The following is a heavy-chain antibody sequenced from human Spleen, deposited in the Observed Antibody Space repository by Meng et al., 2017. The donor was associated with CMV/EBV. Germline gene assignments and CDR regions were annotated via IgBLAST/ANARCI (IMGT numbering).Heavy chain of an antibody. V-gene: IGHV3-48*03. D-gene: IGHD3-10*01. Sequence: GGSLRLSCAASGFTFSTYEMNWVRQAPGKGLEWVSYMSSSGRNIYYADSVKGRFTISRDNAKNSLYLQMNSLRAEDTAVYYCSSREYFSYYGVDVWGQGTTVTVSS. CDR2: MSSSGRNI. J-gene: IGHJ6*02. CDR3: SSREYFSYYGVDV. CDR1: GFTFSTYE.